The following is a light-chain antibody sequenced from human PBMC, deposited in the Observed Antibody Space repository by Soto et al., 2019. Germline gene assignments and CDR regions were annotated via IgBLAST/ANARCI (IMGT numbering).Light chain of an antibody. V-gene: IGKV3-11*01. CDR3: QQRSNWPPEVT. Sequence: EIVLTQSPDTLSLSPGERATLSCRASQSVSSSLAWYQQKPGQAPRLLIYDASNRATGIPARFSGSGSGTDFTRTISSREAEDFAVYYCQQRSNWPPEVTFGPGTKVDIK. CDR1: QSVSSS. CDR2: DAS. J-gene: IGKJ3*01.